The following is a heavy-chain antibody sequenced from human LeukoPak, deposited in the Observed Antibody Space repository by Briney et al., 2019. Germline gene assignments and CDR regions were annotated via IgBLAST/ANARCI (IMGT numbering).Heavy chain of an antibody. CDR3: ARVDTAMVTLSLDY. D-gene: IGHD5-18*01. Sequence: ASVKVSCKASGYTFTSYGISWVRQAPGQGLEWMGWISAYNGNTNYAQKLQGRVTMTTDTSTSTAYMELRSLRSDDTAVYYRARVDTAMVTLSLDYWGQGTLVTVSS. J-gene: IGHJ4*02. CDR1: GYTFTSYG. CDR2: ISAYNGNT. V-gene: IGHV1-18*01.